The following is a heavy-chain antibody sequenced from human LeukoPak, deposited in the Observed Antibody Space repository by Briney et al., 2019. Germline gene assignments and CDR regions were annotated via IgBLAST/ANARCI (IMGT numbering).Heavy chain of an antibody. CDR1: GFTFSSYG. V-gene: IGHV3-30*02. D-gene: IGHD3-10*01. J-gene: IGHJ4*02. CDR3: ARAKPKNMVRGLIMRRESRYYFDY. CDR2: IRYDGSNK. Sequence: GGSLRLSCAESGFTFSSYGMHWVRQAPGKGLEWVAFIRYDGSNKYYADSVKGRFTISRDNSKSTLYIQMNSLRAEDTAVYYCARAKPKNMVRGLIMRRESRYYFDYWGQGTLVTVSS.